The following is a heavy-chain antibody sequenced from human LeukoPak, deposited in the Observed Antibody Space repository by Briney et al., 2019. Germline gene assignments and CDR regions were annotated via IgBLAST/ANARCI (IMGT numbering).Heavy chain of an antibody. J-gene: IGHJ3*02. CDR1: GFTFSSYW. CDR2: INSDGSST. D-gene: IGHD3-22*01. CDR3: ARAGYYYDSSGYPDDAFDI. V-gene: IGHV3-74*01. Sequence: GGSLRLSCAASGFTFSSYWMHWVRQAPGKGLVWVSRINSDGSSTSYADSVKGRFTISRDNAKNTLYLQMNSLRAEDTAVYYCARAGYYYDSSGYPDDAFDIWGQGTMVTVSS.